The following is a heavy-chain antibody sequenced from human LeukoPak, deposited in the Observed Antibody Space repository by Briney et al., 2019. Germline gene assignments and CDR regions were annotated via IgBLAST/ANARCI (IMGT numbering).Heavy chain of an antibody. V-gene: IGHV4-4*02. Sequence: PSETLSLTCTVSGGSISSSDWWSWVRRPPGKGLEWIGEMHQSGITSYNPSLKSRVTMSLDKAKKQFSLKLSSVTAADTSVYFCASADYYRIDFWGQGTLVTVSS. J-gene: IGHJ4*02. CDR2: MHQSGIT. CDR1: GGSISSSDW. CDR3: ASADYYRIDF. D-gene: IGHD3-10*01.